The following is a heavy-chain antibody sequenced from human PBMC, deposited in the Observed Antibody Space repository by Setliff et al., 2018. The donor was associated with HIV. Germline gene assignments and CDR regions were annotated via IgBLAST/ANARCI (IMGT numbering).Heavy chain of an antibody. V-gene: IGHV4-59*03. CDR1: GGSISSHY. D-gene: IGHD3-22*01. Sequence: SETLSLTCTVSGGSISSHYWSWIRQPPGKGLEWIGYMYYSGSTNYNPSLKSRVSISVDTSKKQFSLKLKSVTAADAAVYYCAADSSGYTFDYWGQGTLVTVSS. CDR2: MYYSGST. J-gene: IGHJ4*02. CDR3: AADSSGYTFDY.